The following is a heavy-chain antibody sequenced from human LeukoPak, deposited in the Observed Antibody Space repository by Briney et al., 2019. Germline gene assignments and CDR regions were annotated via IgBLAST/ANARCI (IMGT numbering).Heavy chain of an antibody. D-gene: IGHD2-15*01. CDR2: ISASGGSS. V-gene: IGHV3-23*01. CDR3: AKALGGSLYSLDY. CDR1: GFTFSSYA. Sequence: GGSLRLSCAASGFTFSSYAMSWVRQAPGKGLEWVSTISASGGSSYSADSVKGRFTSSRDNSKNTLYLQMNSLRGEDTAVYYCAKALGGSLYSLDYWGQGTLVTVSS. J-gene: IGHJ4*02.